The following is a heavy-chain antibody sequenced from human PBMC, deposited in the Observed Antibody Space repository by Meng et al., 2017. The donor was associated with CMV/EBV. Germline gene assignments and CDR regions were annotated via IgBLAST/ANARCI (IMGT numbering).Heavy chain of an antibody. J-gene: IGHJ4*02. Sequence: GGSLRLSCAASGFTFDDYALHWVRQPPGKGLEWVSGISWNGGTIDYVDSVRGRFTISRDNDRNSVYLLMDSLRLEDTAKYFCVKGTGYDILTGYLYYWGRGVLVTVSS. CDR1: GFTFDDYA. CDR3: VKGTGYDILTGYLYY. V-gene: IGHV3-9*01. D-gene: IGHD3-9*01. CDR2: ISWNGGTI.